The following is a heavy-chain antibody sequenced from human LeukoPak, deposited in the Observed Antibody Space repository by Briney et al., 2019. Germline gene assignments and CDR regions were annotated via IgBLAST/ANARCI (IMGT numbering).Heavy chain of an antibody. CDR2: INHSGST. Sequence: SSETLSLTCAVYGGSFSGYYWSWIRQPPGKGLEWIGEINHSGSTNYNPSLKSRVTISVDTSKSQFSLKLSSVTAADTAVYYCAISSWALDYWGQGTLVTVSS. CDR3: AISSWALDY. CDR1: GGSFSGYY. J-gene: IGHJ4*02. D-gene: IGHD6-13*01. V-gene: IGHV4-34*01.